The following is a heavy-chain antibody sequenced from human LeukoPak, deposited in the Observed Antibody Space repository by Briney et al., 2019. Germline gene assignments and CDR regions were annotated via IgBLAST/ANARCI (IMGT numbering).Heavy chain of an antibody. CDR2: ISYDGSNK. D-gene: IGHD3-22*01. V-gene: IGHV3-30*18. J-gene: IGHJ4*02. Sequence: GGSLRLSCAASGFTFSSYGMHWVRQVLGKGLEWEAVISYDGSNKYYADSVKGRFTISRDNSKNTLYLQMNSLRAEDTAVYYCAKETYYYDSSGYPHFDYWGQGTLVTVSS. CDR3: AKETYYYDSSGYPHFDY. CDR1: GFTFSSYG.